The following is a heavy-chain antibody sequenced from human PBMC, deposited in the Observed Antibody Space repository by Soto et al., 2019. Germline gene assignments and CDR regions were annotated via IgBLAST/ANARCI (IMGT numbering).Heavy chain of an antibody. J-gene: IGHJ4*02. CDR1: GGSFSGYY. V-gene: IGHV4-34*01. D-gene: IGHD6-6*01. CDR3: ARNKIIAARRDYFDY. Sequence: QVQLQQWGAGRLKPSETLSLTCAVYGGSFSGYYWSWIRQPPGKGLEWIGEINHSGSTNYNPSLKSRVTISVDTAKNQFTLKLSSVTAADTAVYYCARNKIIAARRDYFDYWGQGTLVTVSS. CDR2: INHSGST.